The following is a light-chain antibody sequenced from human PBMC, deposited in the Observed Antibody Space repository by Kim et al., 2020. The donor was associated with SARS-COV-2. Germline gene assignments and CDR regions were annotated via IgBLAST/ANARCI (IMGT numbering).Light chain of an antibody. J-gene: IGLJ3*02. V-gene: IGLV3-1*01. CDR1: KLGTKY. Sequence: SVAPRPTASITCSGDKLGTKYISWYQQKPGQSPVMVMYQYTKRPSGIPERFSGSRSGNTATLTISETQPMDEADYYCQAWDNSAAVFGGGTQLTVL. CDR2: QYT. CDR3: QAWDNSAAV.